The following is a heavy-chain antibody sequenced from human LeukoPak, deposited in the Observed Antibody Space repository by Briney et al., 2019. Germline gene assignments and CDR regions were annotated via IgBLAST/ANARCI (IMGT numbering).Heavy chain of an antibody. J-gene: IGHJ3*02. CDR1: GGSISSYY. V-gene: IGHV4-59*01. Sequence: SETLSLTCTVSGGSISSYYWSWIRQPPGKGLEWIGYIYYSGSTNYNPSLKSRVTISVDTSKNQFSLKLSSVTAADTAVYYCARDRFKGMGYDAYDIWGQGTMVTVSS. CDR3: ARDRFKGMGYDAYDI. CDR2: IYYSGST. D-gene: IGHD1-26*01.